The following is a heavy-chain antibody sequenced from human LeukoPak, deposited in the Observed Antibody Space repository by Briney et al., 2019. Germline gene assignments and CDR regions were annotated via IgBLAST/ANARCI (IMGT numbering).Heavy chain of an antibody. J-gene: IGHJ3*02. CDR1: GGTFSSYA. Sequence: ASVKVSCKASGGTFSSYAISWVRQAPGQGLEWMGRIIPTFGTANYAQKFQGRVTITTDESTSTAYMELSSLRSEDTAVYYCARERVGYCSGGSCYGDDAFDIWGQGTMVTVSS. CDR3: ARERVGYCSGGSCYGDDAFDI. CDR2: IIPTFGTA. V-gene: IGHV1-69*05. D-gene: IGHD2-15*01.